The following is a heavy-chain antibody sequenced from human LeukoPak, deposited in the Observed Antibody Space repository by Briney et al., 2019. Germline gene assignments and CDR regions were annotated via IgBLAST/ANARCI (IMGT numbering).Heavy chain of an antibody. J-gene: IGHJ4*02. Sequence: GGSLRLSCAASGFTFSSSAMSWVRQAPGKGLEWVSAISGNGDRTHYAASVKGRFTVSRDTSTNTLFLQLNSLRAEDTAIYYCAKLLRGVVIPYFDSWGQGTLVTVSS. D-gene: IGHD3-10*01. CDR1: GFTFSSSA. CDR2: ISGNGDRT. V-gene: IGHV3-23*01. CDR3: AKLLRGVVIPYFDS.